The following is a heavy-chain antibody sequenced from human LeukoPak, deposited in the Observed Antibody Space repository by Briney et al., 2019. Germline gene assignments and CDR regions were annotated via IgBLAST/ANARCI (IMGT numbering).Heavy chain of an antibody. CDR1: GFTFDDYA. J-gene: IGHJ4*02. Sequence: GGSLGLSCAASGFTFDDYAMHWVRQAPGKGLEWVSGISWNSGSIGYADSVKGRFTISRDNAKNSLYLQMNSLRAEDTALYYCAKEGGSGWYMGDDYWGQGTLVTVSS. CDR2: ISWNSGSI. D-gene: IGHD6-19*01. CDR3: AKEGGSGWYMGDDY. V-gene: IGHV3-9*01.